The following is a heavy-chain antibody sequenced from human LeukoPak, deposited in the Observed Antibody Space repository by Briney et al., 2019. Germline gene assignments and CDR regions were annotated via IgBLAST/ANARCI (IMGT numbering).Heavy chain of an antibody. CDR1: GYTFTGYY. D-gene: IGHD6-19*01. V-gene: IGHV1-2*02. CDR3: ARSASWYSSGWYVDY. CDR2: INPNSGGT. J-gene: IGHJ4*02. Sequence: ASVKVSCKASGYTFTGYYIHWVRQAPGQGLEWMGWINPNSGGTNYAQKFQGRVTMTRDTSISTAYMELSRLRSDDTAVYYCARSASWYSSGWYVDYWGQGTLVTVSS.